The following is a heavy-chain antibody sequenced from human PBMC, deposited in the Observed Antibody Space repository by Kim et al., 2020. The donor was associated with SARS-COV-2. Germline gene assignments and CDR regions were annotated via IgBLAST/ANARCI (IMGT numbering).Heavy chain of an antibody. D-gene: IGHD3-3*01. CDR2: IRPYNGNV. Sequence: ASVKVSCKASGYVFTSYGISWVRQAPGQGLEWXGWIRPYNGNVNYAQKFEGRVTXXTDTXXSTXXXELXXLKSEETAVYYCARXGGXGXFGXXXADXXDIWXXGTLXXVS. V-gene: IGHV1-18*01. CDR1: GYVFTSYG. J-gene: IGHJ3*02. CDR3: ARXGGXGXFGXXXADXXDI.